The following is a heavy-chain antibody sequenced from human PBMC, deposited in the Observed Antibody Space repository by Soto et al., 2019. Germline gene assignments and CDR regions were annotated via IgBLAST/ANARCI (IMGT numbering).Heavy chain of an antibody. V-gene: IGHV4-59*01. D-gene: IGHD3-10*01. CDR2: IYYSGST. J-gene: IGHJ6*03. Sequence: SETLSLTCTVSGGSISSYYWSWIRQPPGKGLEWIGYIYYSGSTNYNPSLKSRVTISVDTSKNQFSLKLSSVTAADTAVYYCXGESITASYYYMDVWGKGTTVTVSS. CDR3: XGESITASYYYMDV. CDR1: GGSISSYY.